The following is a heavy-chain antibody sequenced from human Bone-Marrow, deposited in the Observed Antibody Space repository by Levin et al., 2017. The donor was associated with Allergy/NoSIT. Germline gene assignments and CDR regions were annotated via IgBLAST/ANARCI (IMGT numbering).Heavy chain of an antibody. V-gene: IGHV3-13*01. CDR3: VKGAPDYYYYGLDV. J-gene: IGHJ6*02. CDR2: IGTAGDT. Sequence: PGGSLRLSCAASGFIFSKFDMHWVRQATGTGLEWVSAIGTAGDTYYQDSVKGRFTISRDNAKNSVYLQMDSLRAGDTAVYYCVKGAPDYYYYGLDVWAQGTTVTVSS. CDR1: GFIFSKFD.